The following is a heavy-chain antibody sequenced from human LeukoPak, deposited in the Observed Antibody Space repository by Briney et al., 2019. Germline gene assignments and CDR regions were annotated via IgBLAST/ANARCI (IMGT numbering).Heavy chain of an antibody. CDR3: VNGPDAFDI. V-gene: IGHV4-34*01. Sequence: PSETLSLTCAVYGGSFSGYYWSWIRQPPGKGLEWIGEINHSGRTNYNPSLKSRVTISVDTSKNQFSLKLSSVTAADTAVYYCVNGPDAFDIWGQGTLVIVSS. CDR1: GGSFSGYY. J-gene: IGHJ3*02. CDR2: INHSGRT.